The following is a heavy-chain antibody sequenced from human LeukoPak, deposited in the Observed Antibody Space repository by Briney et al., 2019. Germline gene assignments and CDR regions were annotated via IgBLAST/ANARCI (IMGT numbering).Heavy chain of an antibody. CDR2: IYYSGST. J-gene: IGHJ4*02. CDR1: GGSLSSSSYY. CDR3: ARYYDSSGYSPSGVDY. V-gene: IGHV4-39*01. Sequence: SETLSLTCTVSGGSLSSSSYYWGWVRQPPGTGLEWVGSIYYSGSTYYNPSLKSRVTISVDTSKNQFSLKLSSVTAADTAVYYCARYYDSSGYSPSGVDYWGQGTLVTVSS. D-gene: IGHD3-22*01.